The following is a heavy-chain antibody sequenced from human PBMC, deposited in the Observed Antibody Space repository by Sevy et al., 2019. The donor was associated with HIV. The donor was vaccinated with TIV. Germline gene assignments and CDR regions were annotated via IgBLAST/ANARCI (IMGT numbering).Heavy chain of an antibody. J-gene: IGHJ3*02. Sequence: GGSLRLSCAASGFTFSYHGMHWVRQAPGKGLEWVAFIHHDGSNEFYADSVKGRFTISRDNSKKPLSLQMNSLRPEDTAVYYWAKDRKVLLVVYAIPFDVFDIWGQGTMVTVSS. V-gene: IGHV3-30*02. CDR3: AKDRKVLLVVYAIPFDVFDI. CDR2: IHHDGSNE. D-gene: IGHD2-8*02. CDR1: GFTFSYHG.